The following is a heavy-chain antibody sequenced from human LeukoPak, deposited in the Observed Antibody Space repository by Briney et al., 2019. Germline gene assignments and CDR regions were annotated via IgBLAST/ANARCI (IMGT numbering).Heavy chain of an antibody. Sequence: GGSLRLSCAASGFTFSSYSVNWVRQAPGKGLEWVSSISSSSSYIYYADSVKGRFTISRDNAKNSLYLQMNSLRAEDTAVYYCARGDLTGYQSGAFDIWGQGTMVTVSS. CDR1: GFTFSSYS. D-gene: IGHD3-9*01. J-gene: IGHJ3*02. CDR2: ISSSSSYI. V-gene: IGHV3-21*01. CDR3: ARGDLTGYQSGAFDI.